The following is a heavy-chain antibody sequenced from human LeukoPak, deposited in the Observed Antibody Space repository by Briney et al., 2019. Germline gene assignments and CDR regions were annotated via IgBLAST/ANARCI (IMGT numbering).Heavy chain of an antibody. Sequence: SETLSLTCGVYGGSFGSYHWNWIRQPPGKRLEWIGEITYGGTTNYNPSLRRRVTMSVDTSKEQFSLHLTSVTAADTAVYYCVRGRYCSSANCYDYFDPWGPGTHVSVSS. CDR2: ITYGGTT. J-gene: IGHJ5*02. V-gene: IGHV4-34*01. CDR3: VRGRYCSSANCYDYFDP. D-gene: IGHD2-2*01. CDR1: GGSFGSYH.